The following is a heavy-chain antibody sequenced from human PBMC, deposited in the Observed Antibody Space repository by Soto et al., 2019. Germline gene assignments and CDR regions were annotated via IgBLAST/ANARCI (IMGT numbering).Heavy chain of an antibody. CDR1: GFSFSTYA. CDR2: IWFDGVKE. CDR3: TRATFDV. V-gene: IGHV3-33*01. J-gene: IGHJ6*02. Sequence: GGSLRLSCAVSGFSFSTYAMHWVRQAPGKGLEWLAIIWFDGVKEYYAESVRGRFTSSIDNSKNTVFLQMDTVGAEDSALYYCTRATFDVWGQGTTVTVSS.